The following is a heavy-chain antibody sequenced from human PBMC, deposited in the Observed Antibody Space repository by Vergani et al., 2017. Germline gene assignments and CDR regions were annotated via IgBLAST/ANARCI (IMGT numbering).Heavy chain of an antibody. V-gene: IGHV3-23*01. CDR3: AKVCRSEVAGTFGAFDI. CDR2: LSASDRRT. J-gene: IGHJ3*02. D-gene: IGHD6-19*01. Sequence: EVQLLESGGDLVQPGGSLRLSCAASGFTFIMPAMSWVRQAPGKGLEWVSTLSASDRRTHYADSVKGRFTISRDISKNTLFLHMNSLRPEDTAVYYCAKVCRSEVAGTFGAFDIWGQGTMVTVSS. CDR1: GFTFIMPA.